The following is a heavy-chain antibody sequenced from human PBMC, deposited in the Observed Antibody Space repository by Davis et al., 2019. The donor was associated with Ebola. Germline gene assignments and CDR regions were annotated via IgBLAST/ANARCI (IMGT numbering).Heavy chain of an antibody. V-gene: IGHV3-33*01. J-gene: IGHJ5*02. Sequence: GESLKISCAASGFTFSSYGMHWVRQAPGKGLEWVAVIWYDGSNKYYADSVKGRFTISRDNSKNTLYLQMNSLRAEDTAVYYCASRRRLLAAAGSSRWFDPWGQGTLVTVSS. D-gene: IGHD6-13*01. CDR2: IWYDGSNK. CDR1: GFTFSSYG. CDR3: ASRRRLLAAAGSSRWFDP.